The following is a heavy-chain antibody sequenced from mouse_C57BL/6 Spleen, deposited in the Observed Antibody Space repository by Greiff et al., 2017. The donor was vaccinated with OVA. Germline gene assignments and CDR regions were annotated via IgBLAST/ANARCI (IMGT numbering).Heavy chain of an antibody. CDR3: APYDGSSYGWYFDV. D-gene: IGHD1-1*01. CDR1: GYTFTSYW. Sequence: QVQLQQPGAELVKPGASVKLSCKASGYTFTSYWMQWVKQRPGQGLEWIGEIDPSDSYTNYNQKFKGKATLTVDTSSSTAYMQLSSLTSEDSAVYYCAPYDGSSYGWYFDVWGTGTTVTVSS. CDR2: IDPSDSYT. J-gene: IGHJ1*03. V-gene: IGHV1-50*01.